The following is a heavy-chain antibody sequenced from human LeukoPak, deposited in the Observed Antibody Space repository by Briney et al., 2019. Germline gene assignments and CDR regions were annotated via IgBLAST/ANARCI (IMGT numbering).Heavy chain of an antibody. J-gene: IGHJ5*02. Sequence: SETLSLTCTVSGGSISSGDYDWSWIRQPPGKGLEWIGDIYYSGSTYYNPSLKSRVTISVDTSKNQFSLKLSSVTAADTAVYYCARAPAATNWFDPWGQGTLVTVSS. D-gene: IGHD2-15*01. V-gene: IGHV4-30-4*08. CDR3: ARAPAATNWFDP. CDR2: IYYSGST. CDR1: GGSISSGDYD.